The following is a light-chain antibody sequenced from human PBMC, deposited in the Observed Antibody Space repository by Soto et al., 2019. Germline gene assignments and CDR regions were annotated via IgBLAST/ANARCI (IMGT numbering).Light chain of an antibody. CDR1: QSVSLS. J-gene: IGKJ1*01. CDR2: DAS. V-gene: IGKV3-11*01. Sequence: EIVLTQSPATLSLSPGGRATLSCRASQSVSLSLAWYQQKPGQAPRLLVYDASKRASGFPARFSGSGSGTDFPLTISSLEPEDFAVYYCQERTGWPPWTFGQGTKVEIE. CDR3: QERTGWPPWT.